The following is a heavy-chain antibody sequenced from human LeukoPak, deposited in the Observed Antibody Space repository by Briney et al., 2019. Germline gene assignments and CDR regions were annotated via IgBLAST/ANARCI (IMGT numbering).Heavy chain of an antibody. J-gene: IGHJ4*02. D-gene: IGHD3-3*01. CDR2: ISSSSTYI. Sequence: PGGSLRLSCAASGFTFSSYSMNWVRQAPGKGLEWVSSISSSSTYIYYVDSVKGRFTISRDDARNSLYLQMNSLRAEDTAVYYCARDWNGDDYWGQGTLVTVSS. V-gene: IGHV3-21*01. CDR1: GFTFSSYS. CDR3: ARDWNGDDY.